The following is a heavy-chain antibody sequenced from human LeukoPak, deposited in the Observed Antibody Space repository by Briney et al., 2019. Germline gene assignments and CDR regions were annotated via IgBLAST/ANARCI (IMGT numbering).Heavy chain of an antibody. CDR3: AKDAGVAAGFFDN. CDR1: GFTFNNYA. D-gene: IGHD6-13*01. V-gene: IGHV3-23*03. Sequence: GGSLRLSCAASGFTFNNYAMSWVRQAPGKGLEWVSVIDGSGSSTFYVASVKGRFTISRDNSKSTLYLQLNNVRDEDTALYYCAKDAGVAAGFFDNWGQGTLVTVS. CDR2: IDGSGSST. J-gene: IGHJ4*02.